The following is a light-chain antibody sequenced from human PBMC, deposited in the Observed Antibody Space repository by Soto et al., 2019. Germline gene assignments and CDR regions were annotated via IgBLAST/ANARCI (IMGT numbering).Light chain of an antibody. J-gene: IGKJ4*01. CDR1: QNINNY. CDR2: AAS. V-gene: IGKV1-39*01. Sequence: EIQITQSPSTVSASVGDRVTITCQASQNINNYLNWYQQKPGKAPKLLIYAASSLQSGVPSRFSGSGSGTDFTLTISSLQPEDFATYYCQQSYSTPLTFGGGTKVDI. CDR3: QQSYSTPLT.